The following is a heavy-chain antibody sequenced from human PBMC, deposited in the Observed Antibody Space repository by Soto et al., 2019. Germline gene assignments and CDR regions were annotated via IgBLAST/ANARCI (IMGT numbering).Heavy chain of an antibody. J-gene: IGHJ4*02. CDR3: AKDRSTIFGVVTYYFDY. CDR1: GFTFSSYA. CDR2: LSYDGSHN. Sequence: QVQLVESGGGVVQPGRSLRLSCAASGFTFSSYAMHWVRQTPDKGLEWVAFLSYDGSHNYYADSVKGRFTISRDNSKNTLYLQMNSPRVEDTAVYYCAKDRSTIFGVVTYYFDYWGQGTLVTVSS. D-gene: IGHD3-3*01. V-gene: IGHV3-30*18.